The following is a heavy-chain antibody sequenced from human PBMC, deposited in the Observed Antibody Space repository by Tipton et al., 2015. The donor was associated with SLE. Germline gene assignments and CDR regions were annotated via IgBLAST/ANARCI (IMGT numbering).Heavy chain of an antibody. CDR2: INHSGST. D-gene: IGHD6-13*01. CDR3: ARGPYSSSWTY. V-gene: IGHV4-34*01. CDR1: GGSFSGYY. J-gene: IGHJ4*02. Sequence: TLSLTCAVYGGSFSGYYWSWIRQPPGKGLEWIGEINHSGSTNYNPSLKSRVTISVDTSKNQFSLKLSSVTAADTAAYYCARGPYSSSWTYWGQGTLVTVSS.